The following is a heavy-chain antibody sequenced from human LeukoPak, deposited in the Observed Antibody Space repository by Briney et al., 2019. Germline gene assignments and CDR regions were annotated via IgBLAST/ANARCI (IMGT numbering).Heavy chain of an antibody. Sequence: GGSLRLSCAASGFTFSNAWMSWVRQAPGKGLEWVGRIKSKTDDGTTDYAAPVKGRFTISRDDSKSTLYLQMNSLKTEDTAVYYCTTDPDIVAVPAALDIWGQGTMVTVSS. CDR3: TTDPDIVAVPAALDI. V-gene: IGHV3-15*01. CDR2: IKSKTDDGTT. D-gene: IGHD2-2*01. J-gene: IGHJ3*02. CDR1: GFTFSNAW.